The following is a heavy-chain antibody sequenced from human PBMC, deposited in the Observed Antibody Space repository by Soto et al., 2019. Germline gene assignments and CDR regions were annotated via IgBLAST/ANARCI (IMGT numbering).Heavy chain of an antibody. D-gene: IGHD2-2*01. CDR1: GVSISRGGYY. V-gene: IGHV4-31*03. Sequence: SETLSLTCTASGVSISRGGYYWSWIRQNPGKGLEWIGYTYNSVSTYYNPSLKSRVTISVDTSKNQFSLKLTSVTAADTAVYYCARDDCISTSCYVSYWGQGTLVTVSS. CDR3: ARDDCISTSCYVSY. J-gene: IGHJ4*02. CDR2: TYNSVST.